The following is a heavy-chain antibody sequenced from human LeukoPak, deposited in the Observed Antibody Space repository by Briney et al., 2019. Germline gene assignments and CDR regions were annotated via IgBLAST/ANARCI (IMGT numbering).Heavy chain of an antibody. CDR3: ARSSIAARQTDY. Sequence: GGSLRLSCAASGFTFSGYGMHWVRQAPGKGLEWVAVISYDGSNKYYADSVKGRFTISRDNSKNTLYLQMNSLRAEDTAVYYCARSSIAARQTDYWGQGTLVTVSS. D-gene: IGHD6-6*01. V-gene: IGHV3-30*19. CDR2: ISYDGSNK. CDR1: GFTFSGYG. J-gene: IGHJ4*02.